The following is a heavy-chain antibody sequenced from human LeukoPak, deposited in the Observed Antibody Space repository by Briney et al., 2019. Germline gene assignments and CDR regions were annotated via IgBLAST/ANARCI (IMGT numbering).Heavy chain of an antibody. CDR1: GFTFSSYW. CDR2: IYSGGST. CDR3: ARVLYSSYFDY. D-gene: IGHD2-8*01. Sequence: GGSLRLSCAASGFTFSSYWMHWVRQAPGKGLVWVSVIYSGGSTYYADSVKGRFTISRDNSKNTLYLQMNSLRAEDTAVYYCARVLYSSYFDYWGQGTLVTVSS. J-gene: IGHJ4*02. V-gene: IGHV3-53*01.